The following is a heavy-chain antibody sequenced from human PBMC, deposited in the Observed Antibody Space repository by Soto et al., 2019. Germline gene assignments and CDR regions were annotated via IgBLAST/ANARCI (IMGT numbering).Heavy chain of an antibody. V-gene: IGHV1-69*02. CDR3: ARVGQNSGYAADNWFDP. CDR2: IIPILGIA. D-gene: IGHD5-12*01. Sequence: QVQLVQSGAEVKKPGSSVKVSCKASGGTFSSYTISWVRQAPVQGLEWMGRIIPILGIANYAQKFQGRVTITANKSTSTAYMELSSLRSEDTAVYYCARVGQNSGYAADNWFDPWGQGTLVTVSS. J-gene: IGHJ5*02. CDR1: GGTFSSYT.